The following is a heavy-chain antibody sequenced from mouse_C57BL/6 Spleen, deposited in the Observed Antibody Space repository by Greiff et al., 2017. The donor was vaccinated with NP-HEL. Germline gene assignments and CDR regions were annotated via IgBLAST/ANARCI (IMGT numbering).Heavy chain of an antibody. Sequence: VHVKQSGPELVKPGASVKISCKASGYSFTGYYMNWVKQSPEKSLEWIGEINPSTGGTTYNQKFKAKATLTVDKSSSTAYMQLKSLTSEDSAVYYCARGDDYAAMDYWGQGTSVTVSS. CDR2: INPSTGGT. V-gene: IGHV1-42*01. CDR1: GYSFTGYY. J-gene: IGHJ4*01. CDR3: ARGDDYAAMDY.